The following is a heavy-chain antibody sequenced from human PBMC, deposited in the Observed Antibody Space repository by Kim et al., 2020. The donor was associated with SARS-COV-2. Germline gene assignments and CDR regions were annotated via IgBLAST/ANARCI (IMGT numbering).Heavy chain of an antibody. Sequence: GGSLRLSCAASGFTFSSYSMNWVRQAPGKGLEWVSSISSSSSYIYYADSVKGRFTISRDNAKNSLYLQMNSLRAEDTAVYYCARSGPITGTTPGYWGQGTLVTVSS. CDR3: ARSGPITGTTPGY. CDR2: ISSSSSYI. CDR1: GFTFSSYS. D-gene: IGHD1-7*01. J-gene: IGHJ4*02. V-gene: IGHV3-21*01.